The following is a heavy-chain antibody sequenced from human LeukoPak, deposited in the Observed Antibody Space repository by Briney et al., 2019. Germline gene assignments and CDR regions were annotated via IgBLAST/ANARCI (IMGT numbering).Heavy chain of an antibody. V-gene: IGHV3-43*02. Sequence: GGSVRLSCAAWGFTFQDYAMHWVRQAPGKGREWVSHITGNAGSTLYADSVKGRFTISRDNSKNSLYLQLNSLRNEDTAFYYCVRSRYYFDYWGQGTPVTVSS. CDR2: ITGNAGST. CDR1: GFTFQDYA. J-gene: IGHJ4*02. CDR3: VRSRYYFDY.